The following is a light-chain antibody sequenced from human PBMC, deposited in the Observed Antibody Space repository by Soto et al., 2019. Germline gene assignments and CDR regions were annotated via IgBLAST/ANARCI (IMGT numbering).Light chain of an antibody. Sequence: QSVLTQPPSVSGAPGQRVTISCTGSSSNIGAGYDVHWYRQLPGTAPKLLIYDNANRPSGVPDQFSGSKSDTSASLAITGLQAEDEADYYCQSYDSSMTAVAFGGGTKLTVL. CDR1: SSNIGAGYD. CDR2: DNA. CDR3: QSYDSSMTAVA. V-gene: IGLV1-40*01. J-gene: IGLJ2*01.